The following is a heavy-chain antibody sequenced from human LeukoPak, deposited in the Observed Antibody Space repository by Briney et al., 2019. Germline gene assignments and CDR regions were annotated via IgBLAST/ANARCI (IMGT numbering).Heavy chain of an antibody. J-gene: IGHJ6*03. Sequence: ASVKVSCKASGYTFTGYYMHWVRQAPGQGLEWMGWINPNSGGTNYAQKFQGRVTMTRDTSISTAYMELSRLRSDDTAVYYCARALDYYGSGSYYYYYYMDVWGKGTTVTISS. CDR3: ARALDYYGSGSYYYYYYMDV. V-gene: IGHV1-2*02. CDR2: INPNSGGT. CDR1: GYTFTGYY. D-gene: IGHD3-10*01.